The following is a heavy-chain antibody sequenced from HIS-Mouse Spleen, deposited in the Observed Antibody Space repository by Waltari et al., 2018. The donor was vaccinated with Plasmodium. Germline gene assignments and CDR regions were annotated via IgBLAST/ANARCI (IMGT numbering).Heavy chain of an antibody. Sequence: EVQLVEAGGGLVLPVGSLSLSCAYSVVTFCSYWMRGVRQAPGKGLEWVANIKQDGSEKYYVDSVKGRFTISRDNAKNSLYLQMNSLRAEDTAVYYCASSWYWYFDLWGRGTLVTVSS. CDR3: ASSWYWYFDL. CDR1: VVTFCSYW. V-gene: IGHV3-7*01. J-gene: IGHJ2*01. CDR2: IKQDGSEK. D-gene: IGHD6-13*01.